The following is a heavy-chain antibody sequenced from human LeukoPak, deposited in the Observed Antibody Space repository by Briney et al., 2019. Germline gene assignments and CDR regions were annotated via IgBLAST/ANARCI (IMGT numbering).Heavy chain of an antibody. CDR2: IYYSGST. J-gene: IGHJ4*02. Sequence: PSETLSLTCTVSGGSISSSSYYWGWIRQPPGKGLEWIGSIYYSGSTYYNPSLKSRVTISVDTSKNQFSLKLSSVTAADTAVYYCARGFYYDSSGYPLGFDYWGQGTLVTVSS. V-gene: IGHV4-39*01. CDR1: GGSISSSSYY. D-gene: IGHD3-22*01. CDR3: ARGFYYDSSGYPLGFDY.